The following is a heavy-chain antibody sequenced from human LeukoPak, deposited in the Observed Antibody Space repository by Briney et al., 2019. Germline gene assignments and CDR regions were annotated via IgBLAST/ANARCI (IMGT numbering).Heavy chain of an antibody. V-gene: IGHV3-21*01. CDR3: ARDRENREGFCSGGTCSPPDY. CDR2: ITSNSDYV. Sequence: GGSLRLSCVASGFAFRRHDMNWVRQAPRKGLEWLSSITSNSDYVFYAVSLRDRFTISRNNDKKTLYLQMKRLTVEDTAVYFCARDRENREGFCSGGTCSPPDYWGPGTLVVVSS. J-gene: IGHJ4*02. D-gene: IGHD2-8*02. CDR1: GFAFRRHD.